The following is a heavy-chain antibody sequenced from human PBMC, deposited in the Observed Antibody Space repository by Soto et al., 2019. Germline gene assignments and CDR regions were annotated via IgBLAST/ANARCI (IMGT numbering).Heavy chain of an antibody. J-gene: IGHJ6*03. D-gene: IGHD6-13*01. CDR3: ARHIEQQLGPLFYYYYMDV. CDR1: GGSISSSSYY. V-gene: IGHV4-39*01. CDR2: IYYSGST. Sequence: TSETLSLTCTVSGGSISSSSYYWGWIRQPPGKGLEWIGSIYYSGSTYYNPSLKSRVTISVDTSKNQFSLKLSSVTAADTAVYYCARHIEQQLGPLFYYYYMDVWGKGTTVTVSS.